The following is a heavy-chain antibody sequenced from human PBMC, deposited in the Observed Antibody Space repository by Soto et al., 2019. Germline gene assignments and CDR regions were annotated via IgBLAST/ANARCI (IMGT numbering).Heavy chain of an antibody. V-gene: IGHV4-39*01. CDR2: IYYSGST. CDR1: GGSISSTSYY. J-gene: IGHJ3*02. Sequence: HAETLSLTCTASGGSISSTSYYWGWIRQPPGKGLEWIGSIYYSGSTYYNPSLKSRVTISVDTSKNQFSLKLSSVTAADTAVYYCARTHYDFWSGYPSNDAFDIWGQGTMVTVSS. D-gene: IGHD3-3*01. CDR3: ARTHYDFWSGYPSNDAFDI.